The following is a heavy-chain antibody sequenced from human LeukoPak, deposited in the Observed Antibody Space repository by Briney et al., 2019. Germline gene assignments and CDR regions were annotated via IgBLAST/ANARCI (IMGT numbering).Heavy chain of an antibody. CDR1: GFTFSSYW. J-gene: IGHJ4*02. D-gene: IGHD3-22*01. CDR2: IKQDGSEK. CDR3: ARRSVAYSYDSSGYSPVYYFDY. V-gene: IGHV3-7*01. Sequence: GGSLRLSCAASGFTFSSYWMNWVRQAPGKGLGWVANIKQDGSEKYYVDSVKGRFTISRDNAKNSLYPQMNSLRAEDTAVYSCARRSVAYSYDSSGYSPVYYFDYWGQGTLVTVSS.